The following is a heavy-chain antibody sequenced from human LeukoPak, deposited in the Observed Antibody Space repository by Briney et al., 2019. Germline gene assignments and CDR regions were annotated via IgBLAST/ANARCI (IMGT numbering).Heavy chain of an antibody. CDR1: GFTFRNYW. CDR2: IRPDGSQK. J-gene: IGHJ6*02. Sequence: GGSLRLSCAASGFTFRNYWMSWVRQAPGEGLEWVANIRPDGSQKYYVDSARGRFTISRDNAKSSLYLQMSSLRPEDTVTYYCARDFQPRYCSSSSCSPAWGQGTTVTVSS. CDR3: ARDFQPRYCSSSSCSPA. D-gene: IGHD2-2*01. V-gene: IGHV3-7*03.